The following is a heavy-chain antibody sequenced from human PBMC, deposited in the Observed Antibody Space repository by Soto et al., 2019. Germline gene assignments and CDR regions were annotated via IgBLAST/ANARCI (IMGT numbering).Heavy chain of an antibody. CDR2: ISSSSSYI. CDR3: ASSPSGVYCGGDCYYFDY. D-gene: IGHD2-21*02. CDR1: GFTFSSYS. V-gene: IGHV3-21*01. Sequence: EVQLVESGGGLVKPGGSLRLSCAASGFTFSSYSMNWVRQAPGKGLEWVSSISSSSSYIYYADSVKGRFIISRDNAKNSLYLQMSRLRAEDTAVYYCASSPSGVYCGGDCYYFDYWGQGTLVTVSS. J-gene: IGHJ4*02.